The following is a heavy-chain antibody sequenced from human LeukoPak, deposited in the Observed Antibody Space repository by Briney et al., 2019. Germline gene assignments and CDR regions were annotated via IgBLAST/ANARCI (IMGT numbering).Heavy chain of an antibody. Sequence: GGSLRLSCAAYGFTFSSHWMHWVRQAPGKGLEWVAFIRYDGSNKYYADSVKGRFTISRDNSKNTLYTQMNSLRAEDTAVYYCAREDSLGYCSSTSCYPYYYYYMDVWGKGTTVTVSS. CDR1: GFTFSSHW. V-gene: IGHV3-30*02. CDR3: AREDSLGYCSSTSCYPYYYYYMDV. D-gene: IGHD2-2*01. J-gene: IGHJ6*03. CDR2: IRYDGSNK.